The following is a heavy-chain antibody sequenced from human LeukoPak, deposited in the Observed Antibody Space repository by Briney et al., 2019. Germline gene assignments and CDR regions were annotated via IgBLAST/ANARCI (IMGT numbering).Heavy chain of an antibody. Sequence: GGSLRLSCAASGFTVSSNYMSWVRQAPGKGLEWVSIIYSGGTTYYADSVKGRFTISRDKSKNTLYLQMNSLRAEDTAVYYCAREVLDTAMALGYWGQGTLVTVSS. D-gene: IGHD5-18*01. CDR1: GFTVSSNY. CDR2: IYSGGTT. CDR3: AREVLDTAMALGY. V-gene: IGHV3-66*01. J-gene: IGHJ4*02.